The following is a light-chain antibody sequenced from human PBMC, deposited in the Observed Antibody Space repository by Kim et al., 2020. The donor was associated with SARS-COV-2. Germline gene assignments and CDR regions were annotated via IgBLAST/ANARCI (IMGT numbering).Light chain of an antibody. CDR3: QQYDNLPYT. CDR2: DAS. V-gene: IGKV1-33*01. CDR1: QDIRNY. Sequence: DIEMTQSPSSRSASVGDRVTITCQASQDIRNYLNWFQQKPGKAPKLLTYDASNLETGVPSRFSGSASGTDFTFTISSLQPEDIATYYCQQYDNLPYTFGQGTKVDIK. J-gene: IGKJ2*01.